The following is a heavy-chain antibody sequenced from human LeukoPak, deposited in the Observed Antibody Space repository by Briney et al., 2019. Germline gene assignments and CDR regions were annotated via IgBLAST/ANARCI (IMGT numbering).Heavy chain of an antibody. D-gene: IGHD2-8*01. V-gene: IGHV1-2*06. CDR3: ARCTNGVCDYGMDV. CDR1: GYTFTGYH. CDR2: INPNSGGT. J-gene: IGHJ6*02. Sequence: ASVKVSCKASGYTFTGYHMHWVRQAPGQGLEWMGRINPNSGGTNYAQKFQGRVTMTRDTSISTAYMELSRLRSDDTAVYYCARCTNGVCDYGMDVWGQGTTVTVSS.